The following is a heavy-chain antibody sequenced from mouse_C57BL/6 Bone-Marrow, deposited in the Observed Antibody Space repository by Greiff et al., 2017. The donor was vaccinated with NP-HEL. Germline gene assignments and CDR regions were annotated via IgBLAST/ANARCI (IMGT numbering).Heavy chain of an antibody. J-gene: IGHJ1*03. CDR3: TRERGSSYGYFDV. Sequence: EVMLVESGEGLVKPGGSLKLSCAASGFTFSSYAMSWVRQTPEKRLEWVAYISSGGDYIYYADTVKGRFTISRDNARNTLYLQMSSLKSEDTAMYYCTRERGSSYGYFDVWGTGTTVTVSS. V-gene: IGHV5-9-1*02. CDR1: GFTFSSYA. D-gene: IGHD1-1*01. CDR2: ISSGGDYI.